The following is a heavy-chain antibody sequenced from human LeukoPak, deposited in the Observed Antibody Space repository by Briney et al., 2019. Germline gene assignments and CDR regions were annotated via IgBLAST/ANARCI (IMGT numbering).Heavy chain of an antibody. Sequence: SDTLSLTCTVSVASISRYYWLWIPQPTGKALEWIGYTYYNGNTNYNPSLKSRVTISVDTSKNQFSLKLSSVTAADTAVYYCATAGRLPNWYFDLGGRGTLVTVS. J-gene: IGHJ2*01. CDR2: TYYNGNT. CDR1: VASISRYY. V-gene: IGHV4-59*07. CDR3: ATAGRLPNWYFDL. D-gene: IGHD3-16*01.